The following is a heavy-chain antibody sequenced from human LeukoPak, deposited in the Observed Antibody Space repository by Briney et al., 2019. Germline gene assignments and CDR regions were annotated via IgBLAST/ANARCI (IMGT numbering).Heavy chain of an antibody. CDR3: ARDRGAPGGAVAGTGY. CDR1: GYTFTAYP. CDR2: INTNTGNP. Sequence: ASVKVSCKASGYTFTAYPMNWVRQAPGQGLEWMGWINTNTGNPTYAQGFTGRFVFSLDTSVSTAYLQVSSLKAEHTAVYYCARDRGAPGGAVAGTGYWGQGTLVTVSS. V-gene: IGHV7-4-1*02. D-gene: IGHD6-19*01. J-gene: IGHJ4*02.